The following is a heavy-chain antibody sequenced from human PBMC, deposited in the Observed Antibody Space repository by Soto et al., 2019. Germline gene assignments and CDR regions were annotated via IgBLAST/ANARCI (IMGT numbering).Heavy chain of an antibody. V-gene: IGHV1-69*13. D-gene: IGHD5-12*01. CDR3: AREPRWLQFRGWFDP. Sequence: SVKVSCKASGGTFSSYAISWVRQAPGQGLEWMGGIIPIFGTANYAQKFQGRVTITAYESTSTAYLELRSLRSEDTAVYYCAREPRWLQFRGWFDPWGQGALVTVSS. J-gene: IGHJ5*02. CDR2: IIPIFGTA. CDR1: GGTFSSYA.